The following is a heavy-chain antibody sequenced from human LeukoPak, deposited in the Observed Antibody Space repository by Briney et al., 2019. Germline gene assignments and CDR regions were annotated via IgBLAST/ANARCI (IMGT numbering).Heavy chain of an antibody. V-gene: IGHV4-59*08. CDR2: IYYSGIT. D-gene: IGHD6-19*01. Sequence: SETLSLTCTVSSGSISSYYWSWIRQPPGKGLEWIGYIYYSGITNYNPSLKSRVTISVDTSKNQFSLKLSSVTAADTAVYYCARHMYSSGWYYFDYWGQGTLVTVSS. CDR3: ARHMYSSGWYYFDY. J-gene: IGHJ4*02. CDR1: SGSISSYY.